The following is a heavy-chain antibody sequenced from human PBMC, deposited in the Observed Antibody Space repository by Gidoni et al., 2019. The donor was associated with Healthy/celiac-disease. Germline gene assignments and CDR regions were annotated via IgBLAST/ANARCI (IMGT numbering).Heavy chain of an antibody. D-gene: IGHD6-19*01. V-gene: IGHV4-38-2*02. Sequence: QVQLPESGPGLVKPSETLSLTCTVSGYYISSGYYWGWIRQPPGKGLEWIGSIYHSGSTYYNPSLKSRVTISVDTSKNQFSLKLSSVTAADTAVYYCARDYWVAGTDYWGQGTLVTVSS. CDR3: ARDYWVAGTDY. CDR1: GYYISSGYY. CDR2: IYHSGST. J-gene: IGHJ4*02.